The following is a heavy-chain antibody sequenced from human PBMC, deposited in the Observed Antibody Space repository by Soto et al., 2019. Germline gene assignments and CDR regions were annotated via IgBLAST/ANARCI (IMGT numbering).Heavy chain of an antibody. J-gene: IGHJ5*02. Sequence: QITLKESGPPRVKPTQTLTLTCNFSGFSLTTNGVGVGWIRQPPGKALEWLAVIYWDNDKRYTPSLQSRLTITKDTSKNQVVLVMTNMDPVDTATYYCVQSPWRGYKAWSDPWGTGTLVTVSS. D-gene: IGHD3-3*01. CDR1: GFSLTTNGVG. CDR3: VQSPWRGYKAWSDP. CDR2: IYWDNDK. V-gene: IGHV2-5*02.